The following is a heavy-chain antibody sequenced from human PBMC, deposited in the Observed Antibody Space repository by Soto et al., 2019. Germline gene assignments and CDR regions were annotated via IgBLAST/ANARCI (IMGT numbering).Heavy chain of an antibody. CDR1: GGSISSYY. CDR2: IYYSGST. V-gene: IGHV4-59*08. J-gene: IGHJ3*02. Sequence: SETMSLTCTVAGGSISSYYWSWILQPPGKGLEWIGYIYYSGSTNYNPSLKSRVTISVDTSKNQFSLKLSSVTAADTAVYYCARLRDYDILTGYHLRIDAFDIWGQGKMVTVS. D-gene: IGHD3-9*01. CDR3: ARLRDYDILTGYHLRIDAFDI.